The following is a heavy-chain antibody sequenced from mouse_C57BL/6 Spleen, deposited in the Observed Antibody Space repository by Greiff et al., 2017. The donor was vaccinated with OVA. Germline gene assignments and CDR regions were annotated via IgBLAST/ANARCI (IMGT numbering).Heavy chain of an antibody. Sequence: EVQLQQSGPELVKPGASVKIPCKASGYTFTDYNMDWVKQSHGKSLELIGDINLNNGGTIYNQKFKGKATLTVDKSSSTAYMELRSLTSEDTAVYCCARWDYGSSYAMDYWGQGTSVTVSS. CDR2: INLNNGGT. V-gene: IGHV1-18*01. J-gene: IGHJ4*01. CDR3: ARWDYGSSYAMDY. CDR1: GYTFTDYN. D-gene: IGHD1-1*01.